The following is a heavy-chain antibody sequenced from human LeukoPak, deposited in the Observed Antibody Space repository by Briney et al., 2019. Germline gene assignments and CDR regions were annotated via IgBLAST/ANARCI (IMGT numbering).Heavy chain of an antibody. V-gene: IGHV3-23*01. D-gene: IGHD7-27*01. J-gene: IGHJ3*02. CDR1: GFTFSSYA. Sequence: GGSLRLPCAASGFTFSSYAMSWVRQAPGKGLEWVSAISGSGGSTYYADSVKGRFTISRDNSKNTLYLQMNSLRAEDTAVYYCAKGTWGPRAFDIWGQGTMVTVSS. CDR2: ISGSGGST. CDR3: AKGTWGPRAFDI.